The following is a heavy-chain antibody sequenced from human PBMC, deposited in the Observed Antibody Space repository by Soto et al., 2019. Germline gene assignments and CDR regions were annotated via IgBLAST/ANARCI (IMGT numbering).Heavy chain of an antibody. CDR1: GFTFSSFA. J-gene: IGHJ4*02. CDR2: IGGSAEST. Sequence: EVQVLESGGGLVQPGGSLRLSCAASGFTFSSFAFSWVRQAPGKGLEWVSSIGGSAESTYYADSVRGRFTISRDNSRNTVNLQMNSLRAEDTAVYFCSCSGCTPEYWGQGTLVTVSP. CDR3: SCSGCTPEY. V-gene: IGHV3-23*01. D-gene: IGHD2-15*01.